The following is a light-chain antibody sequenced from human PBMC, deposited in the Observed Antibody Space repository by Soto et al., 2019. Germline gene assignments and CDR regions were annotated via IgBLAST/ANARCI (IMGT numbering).Light chain of an antibody. CDR2: GAS. Sequence: EIVLTRSPGTLSLSPGERATLSCRASQTVLNNYLTWYQQKPGQAPRRLIFGASIRATGIPDRFSGSGSGTDFTLTISRLEPEDFAVYYCQQYGSSPTTFGQGTKVDIK. CDR1: QTVLNNY. CDR3: QQYGSSPTT. J-gene: IGKJ1*01. V-gene: IGKV3-20*01.